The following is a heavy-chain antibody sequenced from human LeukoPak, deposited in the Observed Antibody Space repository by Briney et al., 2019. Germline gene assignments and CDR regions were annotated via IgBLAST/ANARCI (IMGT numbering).Heavy chain of an antibody. J-gene: IGHJ3*02. D-gene: IGHD1-26*01. CDR3: AKGNVVGATRGAFDI. CDR1: GFTFSSYG. Sequence: GGSLRLSCAASGFTFSSYGMHWVRQAPGKGLEWVAFIRYDGSNKYYADSVKGRFTISRDNSKNTLYLQMNSLRAEDTAVYYCAKGNVVGATRGAFDIWGQGTMVTVSS. V-gene: IGHV3-30*02. CDR2: IRYDGSNK.